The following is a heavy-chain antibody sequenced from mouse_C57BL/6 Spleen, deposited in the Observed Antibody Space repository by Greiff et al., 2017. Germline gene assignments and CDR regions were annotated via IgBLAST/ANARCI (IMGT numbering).Heavy chain of an antibody. J-gene: IGHJ4*01. V-gene: IGHV3-6*01. CDR1: GYSITSGYY. Sequence: EVKLMESGPGLVKPSQSLSLTCSVTGYSITSGYYWNWIRQFPGNKLEWMGFISYDGSTNYHPSLTNRISITRDTSKNQFFLKLKSVTTEDTATYYCARGDYEYEGAMDYWGQGTSVTVSS. CDR2: ISYDGST. D-gene: IGHD2-4*01. CDR3: ARGDYEYEGAMDY.